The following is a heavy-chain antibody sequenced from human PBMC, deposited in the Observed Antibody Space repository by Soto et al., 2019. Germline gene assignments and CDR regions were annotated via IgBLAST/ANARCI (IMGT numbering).Heavy chain of an antibody. V-gene: IGHV4-39*02. Sequence: XXTLSLPCIVSGGSITTSTYYWGFVRQPPGKGLEWVGSIDYSGSTYYNPSLQSRVTIFVDTSNNQFSLRLNSVTDADTAVYYCAREWNYHGEGWFDPWGQGTLVTVSS. CDR3: AREWNYHGEGWFDP. CDR2: IDYSGST. D-gene: IGHD1-7*01. J-gene: IGHJ5*02. CDR1: GGSITTSTYY.